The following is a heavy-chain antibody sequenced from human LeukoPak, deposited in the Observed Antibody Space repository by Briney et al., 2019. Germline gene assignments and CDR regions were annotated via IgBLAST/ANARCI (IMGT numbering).Heavy chain of an antibody. Sequence: ASVKVSCKASGYTFTGYSMQCVRHATVPGLELMGWINPNSGGTNYAQKFQGRVTMTRDTSISTAYMELSRLRSDDTAVYYCAREAQFISTTGTFDAFDIWGQGTMVTVSS. CDR2: INPNSGGT. CDR3: AREAQFISTTGTFDAFDI. D-gene: IGHD1-1*01. V-gene: IGHV1-2*02. J-gene: IGHJ3*02. CDR1: GYTFTGYS.